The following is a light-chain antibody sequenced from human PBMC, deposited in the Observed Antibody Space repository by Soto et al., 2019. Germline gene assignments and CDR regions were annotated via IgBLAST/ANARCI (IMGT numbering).Light chain of an antibody. CDR3: QQYGSSPST. V-gene: IGKV3-20*01. CDR1: QRVNSDY. J-gene: IGKJ1*01. Sequence: EIVLTQSPGTLSLSPGERATLTCRASQRVNSDYLAWYQQKPGQAPRLLIYAASNRATGIPDRFTGGGSGTYFTRTITRLETEDFAVYYCQQYGSSPSTFGQGAEVDVK. CDR2: AAS.